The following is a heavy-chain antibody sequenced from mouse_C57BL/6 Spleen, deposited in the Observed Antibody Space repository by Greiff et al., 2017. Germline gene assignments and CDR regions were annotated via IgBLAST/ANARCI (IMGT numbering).Heavy chain of an antibody. CDR3: AVYGNYLAWFAY. Sequence: QVHVKQSGAELAKPGASVKLSCKASGYTFNSYWMHWVKQRPGQGLEWIGYINPSSGYTKYNQKFKDKATLTADKSSSTAYMQLSSLTYEDSAVYYCAVYGNYLAWFAYWGQGTLVTVSA. CDR1: GYTFNSYW. V-gene: IGHV1-7*01. D-gene: IGHD2-1*01. J-gene: IGHJ3*01. CDR2: INPSSGYT.